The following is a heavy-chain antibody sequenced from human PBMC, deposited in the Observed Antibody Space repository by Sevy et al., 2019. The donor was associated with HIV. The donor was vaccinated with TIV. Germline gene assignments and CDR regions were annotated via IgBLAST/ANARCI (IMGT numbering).Heavy chain of an antibody. CDR1: GYTFTSYA. J-gene: IGHJ4*02. D-gene: IGHD6-13*01. Sequence: ASVKVSCKASGYTFTSYAMHWVRQAPGQRLEWMGWINAGNGNTKYSQKFQGRVTITRDTSASTAYMELSSLRSEDTAVYYCARGQYGYRLGLGGLDFDYWGQGTLVTVSS. CDR2: INAGNGNT. V-gene: IGHV1-3*01. CDR3: ARGQYGYRLGLGGLDFDY.